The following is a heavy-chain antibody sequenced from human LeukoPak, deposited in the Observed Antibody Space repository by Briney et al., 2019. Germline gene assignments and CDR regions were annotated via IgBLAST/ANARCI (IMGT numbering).Heavy chain of an antibody. D-gene: IGHD3-10*01. Sequence: SETLSLTCTVSDGSISSHYWGWIRQPPGKGLEWIGSIYYSGSTYYNPSLKSRVTISVDTSKNQFSLKLSSVTAADTAVYYCARAPLLWFGESDNWFDPWGQGTLVTVSS. CDR3: ARAPLLWFGESDNWFDP. J-gene: IGHJ5*02. CDR2: IYYSGST. V-gene: IGHV4-39*07. CDR1: DGSISSHY.